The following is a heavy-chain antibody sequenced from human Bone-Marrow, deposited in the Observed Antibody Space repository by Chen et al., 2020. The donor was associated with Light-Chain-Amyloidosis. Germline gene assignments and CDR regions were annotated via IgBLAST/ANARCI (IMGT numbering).Heavy chain of an antibody. J-gene: IGHJ4*02. CDR2: FDYNSGRK. V-gene: IGHV3-9*01. CDR1: GFTYKKWA. CDR3: TQDGVPGGADF. Sequence: EVQMVESEGGLVQPGRSLRLSCVTSGFTYKKWAIHWVRQAPGKGLEWVSGFDYNSGRKDYADSVRGRFTVSSDSSKNSLFLEMNSLRVEDTALYYCTQDGVPGGADFWGPGTMVTVSS.